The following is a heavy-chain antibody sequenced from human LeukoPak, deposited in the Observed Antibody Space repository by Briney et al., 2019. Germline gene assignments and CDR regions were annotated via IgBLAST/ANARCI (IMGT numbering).Heavy chain of an antibody. CDR2: FDPEDDER. J-gene: IGHJ4*02. Sequence: ASVKVSCKAFGHTLKDLSINWVRQAPGKGLEWLGGFDPEDDERMYAPKFQGRVTVTEDNSIDTAYMELTSLSSDDTGVYYCSTETAGNYWGQGTPVTVSS. CDR3: STETAGNY. CDR1: GHTLKDLS. V-gene: IGHV1-24*01.